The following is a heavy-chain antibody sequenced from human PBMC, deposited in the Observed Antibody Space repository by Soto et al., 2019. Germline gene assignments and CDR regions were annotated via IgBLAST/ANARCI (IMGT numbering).Heavy chain of an antibody. CDR1: GFTVSSNY. J-gene: IGHJ4*02. D-gene: IGHD6-19*01. CDR2: IYSGGST. CDR3: ARVMRGWYAGDY. V-gene: IGHV3-66*01. Sequence: EVQLVESGGGLVQPGGSLRLSCAASGFTVSSNYMSWVRQAPGKGLEWVSVIYSGGSTYYADSVKGRLTISRDKSKNTLYLQMNSLRAEDTAVYYCARVMRGWYAGDYWGQGTLVTVSS.